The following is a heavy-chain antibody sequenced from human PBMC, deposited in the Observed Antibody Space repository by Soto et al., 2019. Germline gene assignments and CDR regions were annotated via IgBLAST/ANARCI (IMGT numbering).Heavy chain of an antibody. J-gene: IGHJ5*02. CDR1: GGSISGGGYY. Sequence: SETLSLTCTVSGGSISGGGYYWSWIRQHPGKGLEWIGYIYYSGSTYYNPSLKSRVTISVDTSKNQFSLKLSSVTAADTAMYYCARVFAYGATNNWFDPWGQGTLVTVSS. CDR2: IYYSGST. D-gene: IGHD1-26*01. V-gene: IGHV4-31*03. CDR3: ARVFAYGATNNWFDP.